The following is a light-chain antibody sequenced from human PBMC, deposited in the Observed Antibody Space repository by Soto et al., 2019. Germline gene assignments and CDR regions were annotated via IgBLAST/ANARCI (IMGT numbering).Light chain of an antibody. J-gene: IGKJ1*01. CDR2: AAS. CDR1: ESIRNN. V-gene: IGKV1-39*01. CDR3: QQTYSTTRGA. Sequence: DIQMTQSPSSLSASVGDRVTITCRASESIRNNLNWYQQKPGKAPKLLIYAASTLQSGVPSRFSGGGSGTEFTLTIGSLQPEDFTTYYCQQTYSTTRGAFGQGTKVEFK.